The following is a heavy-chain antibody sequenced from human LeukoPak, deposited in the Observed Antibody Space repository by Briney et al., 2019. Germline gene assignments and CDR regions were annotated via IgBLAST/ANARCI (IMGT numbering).Heavy chain of an antibody. V-gene: IGHV3-23*01. Sequence: GGSLRLSCAASGFTFSSYAMSWVRQVPGKGLEWVAAINGGGSNTYYADSVKGRFTISRDNSKNMVYLQMNSLRADDTAVYYCAKTAVVITFRFDDWGQGALVTVSS. CDR2: INGGGSNT. CDR1: GFTFSSYA. D-gene: IGHD4/OR15-4a*01. J-gene: IGHJ4*02. CDR3: AKTAVVITFRFDD.